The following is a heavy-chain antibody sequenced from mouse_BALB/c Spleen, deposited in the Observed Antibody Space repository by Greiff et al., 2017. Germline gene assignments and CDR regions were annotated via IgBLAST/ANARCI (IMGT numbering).Heavy chain of an antibody. CDR3: VRGNYYYAMDY. V-gene: IGHV2-9-2*01. CDR2: IWTGGGT. CDR1: GFSLTSYD. D-gene: IGHD2-1*01. J-gene: IGHJ4*01. Sequence: VQRVESGPGLVAPSQSLSITCTVSGFSLTSYDISWIRQPPGKGLEWLGVIWTGGGTNYNSAFMSRLSISKDNSKSQVFLKMNSLQTDDTAIYYCVRGNYYYAMDYWGQGTSVTVSS.